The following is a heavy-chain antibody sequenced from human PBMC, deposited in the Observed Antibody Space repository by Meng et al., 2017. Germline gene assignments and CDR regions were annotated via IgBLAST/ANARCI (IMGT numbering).Heavy chain of an antibody. D-gene: IGHD6-19*01. CDR2: FDPEDGET. V-gene: IGHV1-24*01. Sequence: ASVKVSCKASGYTFTSYYMHWVRQAPGKGLEWMGGFDPEDGETIYAQKFQGRVTMTEDTSTDTAYMELSSLRSEDTAVYYCATDFWTSPGIAVAGTREPDAFDIWGQGTMVTVSS. CDR3: ATDFWTSPGIAVAGTREPDAFDI. CDR1: GYTFTSYY. J-gene: IGHJ3*02.